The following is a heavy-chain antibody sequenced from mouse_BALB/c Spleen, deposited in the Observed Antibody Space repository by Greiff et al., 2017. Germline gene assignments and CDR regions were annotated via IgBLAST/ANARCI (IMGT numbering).Heavy chain of an antibody. CDR2: IRSKSNNYAT. J-gene: IGHJ1*01. CDR3: SYGNYWYFDV. V-gene: IGHV10-1*02. CDR1: GFTFNTYA. Sequence: EVQVVESGGGLVQPKGSLKLSCAASGFTFNTYAMNWVRQAPGKGLEWVARIRSKSNNYATYYADSVKDRFTISRDDTQSMLYLQMNNLKTEDTAMYYCSYGNYWYFDVWGAGTTVTVSS. D-gene: IGHD2-1*01.